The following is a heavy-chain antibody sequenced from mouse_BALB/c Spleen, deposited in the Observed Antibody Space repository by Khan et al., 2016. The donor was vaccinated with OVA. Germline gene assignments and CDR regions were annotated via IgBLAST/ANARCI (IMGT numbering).Heavy chain of an antibody. V-gene: IGHV3-2*02. J-gene: IGHJ4*01. CDR1: GYSITSDFA. CDR3: ARSLYYSDSYAMDY. D-gene: IGHD2-13*01. Sequence: EVQLQESGPGLVKPSQSLSLTCTVTGYSITSDFAWNWIRQFPGNKLEWMGYISSTGSTSYRPSLKSRITITRDTSKNQFFLHWNSVTAEDTATYYCARSLYYSDSYAMDYWGQGTSVTVSS. CDR2: ISSTGST.